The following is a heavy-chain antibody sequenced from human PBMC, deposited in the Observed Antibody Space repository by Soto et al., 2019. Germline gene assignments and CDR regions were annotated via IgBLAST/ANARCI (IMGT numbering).Heavy chain of an antibody. V-gene: IGHV4-4*07. CDR2: AYSSGGT. D-gene: IGHD3-3*01. CDR1: GGSMSSYY. Sequence: QVHLQQSGPGLVNPSETLSLTCTVSGGSMSSYYWTWIRQPAGKGLEWIGRAYSSGGTHYNPSLKSRVTISLHTSKNQFSLRLLSVTDADTAVYYCARGQRFSDWFDPWGQGTLVTVSS. CDR3: ARGQRFSDWFDP. J-gene: IGHJ5*02.